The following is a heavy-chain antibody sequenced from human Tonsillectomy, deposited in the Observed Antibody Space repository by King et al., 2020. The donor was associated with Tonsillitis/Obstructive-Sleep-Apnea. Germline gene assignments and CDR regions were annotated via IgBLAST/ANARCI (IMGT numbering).Heavy chain of an antibody. J-gene: IGHJ4*01. CDR2: IYYSGST. D-gene: IGHD6-6*01. V-gene: IGHV4-59*08. Sequence: QLQESGPGLMKPSETLTLTCTVPGGSISSYYWSWIRQPPGKGLEWIGYIYYSGSTNYNPSLKSRVTISVDTSKNQFSLKLSSVTASDTAVYYCASLAAPSLYFDYWGHGTLVTVSS. CDR1: GGSISSYY. CDR3: ASLAAPSLYFDY.